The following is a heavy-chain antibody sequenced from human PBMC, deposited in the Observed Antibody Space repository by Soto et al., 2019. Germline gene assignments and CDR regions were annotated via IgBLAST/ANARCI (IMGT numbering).Heavy chain of an antibody. V-gene: IGHV3-33*01. CDR1: GFTFSSYG. D-gene: IGHD6-19*01. CDR2: IWYDGSNK. Sequence: QVQLVESGGGVVQPGRSLRLSCAASGFTFSSYGMHWVRQAPGKGLEWVAVIWYDGSNKYYADSVKGRFTISRDNSKYTLYLQMNSLRAEDTAVYYCARVHKAYSSGWFPSQAFDYWGQGTLVTVSS. J-gene: IGHJ4*02. CDR3: ARVHKAYSSGWFPSQAFDY.